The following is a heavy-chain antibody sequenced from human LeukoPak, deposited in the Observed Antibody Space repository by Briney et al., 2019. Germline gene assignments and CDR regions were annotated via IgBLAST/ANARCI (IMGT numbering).Heavy chain of an antibody. D-gene: IGHD3-22*01. Sequence: ASVKVSCKASGYTFTGYYMHWVRQAPGQGLEWMGWINPNSGGTNYALKFQGRVTMTRDTSISTAYMELSRLRSDDTAVYYCARTRDSSFGAWYYFDYWGQGTLVTVSS. CDR3: ARTRDSSFGAWYYFDY. J-gene: IGHJ4*02. CDR1: GYTFTGYY. V-gene: IGHV1-2*02. CDR2: INPNSGGT.